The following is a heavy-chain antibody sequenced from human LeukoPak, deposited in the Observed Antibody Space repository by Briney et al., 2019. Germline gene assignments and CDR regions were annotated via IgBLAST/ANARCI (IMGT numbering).Heavy chain of an antibody. V-gene: IGHV3-73*01. J-gene: IGHJ4*02. CDR1: GFTFSGSA. CDR3: TRQVEYSGNLDY. Sequence: PGGSLRLSCAASGFTFSGSAMHWVRQASGKGLEWVGRIRSKANSYATAYAASVKGRFTISRDDSKNTAYLQMNSLKTEDTAVYYCTRQVEYSGNLDYWGQGTLVTVSS. CDR2: IRSKANSYAT. D-gene: IGHD6-6*01.